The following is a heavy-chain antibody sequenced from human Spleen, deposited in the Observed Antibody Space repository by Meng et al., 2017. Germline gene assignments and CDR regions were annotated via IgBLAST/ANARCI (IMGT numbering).Heavy chain of an antibody. CDR2: IDPKSDNT. V-gene: IGHV1-2*06. D-gene: IGHD6-13*01. Sequence: ASVKVSCKASGYTFAAYWIQWVRQAPGQGLEWMGRIDPKSDNTHYAQKFQGRVTMTRDTSISTAYMELSRLRSDDTAVYYCARDQKAAAGHTYYYFSSLFHTYYYYYGMDVWGQGTTVTVSS. J-gene: IGHJ6*02. CDR1: GYTFAAYW. CDR3: ARDQKAAAGHTYYYFSSLFHTYYYYYGMDV.